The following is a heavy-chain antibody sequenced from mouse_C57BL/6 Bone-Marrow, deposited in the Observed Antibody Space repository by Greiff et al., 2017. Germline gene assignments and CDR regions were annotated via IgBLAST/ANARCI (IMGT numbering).Heavy chain of an antibody. CDR3: STRTGARGAMDY. J-gene: IGHJ4*01. CDR2: INPGSGGT. CDR1: GYAFTNYL. D-gene: IGHD3-3*01. V-gene: IGHV1-54*01. Sequence: QVQLKESGAELVRPGTSVKVSCKASGYAFTNYLIEWVKQRPGQGLEWIGVINPGSGGTNYNEKFKGKATLTADKSSSTAYMQLSSLTSEDSAVYFCSTRTGARGAMDYWGQGTSATVSS.